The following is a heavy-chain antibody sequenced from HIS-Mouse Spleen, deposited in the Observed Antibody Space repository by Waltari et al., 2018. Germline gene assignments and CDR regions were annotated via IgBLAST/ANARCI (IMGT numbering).Heavy chain of an antibody. J-gene: IGHJ3*02. CDR2: INPSSGRA. Sequence: QVQLVQSVAEVKKPGSSVKVSCKASGGTFSSYAISWVRQAPGEGLEWMGRINPSSGRANYAQKFQGRVTITADKSPGTAYMELSSLRSEDTAVYYCARHPEIAAAVGAFDIWGQGTMVTVSS. D-gene: IGHD6-13*01. V-gene: IGHV1-69*04. CDR1: GGTFSSYA. CDR3: ARHPEIAAAVGAFDI.